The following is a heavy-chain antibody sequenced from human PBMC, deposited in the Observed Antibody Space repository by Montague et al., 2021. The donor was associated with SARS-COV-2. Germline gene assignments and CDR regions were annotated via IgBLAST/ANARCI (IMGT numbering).Heavy chain of an antibody. J-gene: IGHJ6*02. CDR3: ATYGMDV. CDR1: GFTFSSYS. CDR2: IYSGGST. V-gene: IGHV3-53*01. Sequence: SLRLSCSASGFTFSSYSMNWVRQAPGKGLEWVSVIYSGGSTYYADSVKGRFTISRDNSKNTLYLQMNSLRAEDTAVYYCATYGMDVWGQGTTVTVSS.